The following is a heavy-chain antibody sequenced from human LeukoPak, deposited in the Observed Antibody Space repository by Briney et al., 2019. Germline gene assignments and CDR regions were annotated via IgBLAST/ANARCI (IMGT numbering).Heavy chain of an antibody. Sequence: SETLSLTCTVSGGSISSSSYYWGWIRQPPGKGLEWIGSIYYSGSTYYNPSLKSRVTISVDTSKNQFSLKLSSVTAADTAVYYCARVKRWGATTSSQSNWFDPWGQGTLVTVSS. CDR2: IYYSGST. D-gene: IGHD1-26*01. CDR1: GGSISSSSYY. V-gene: IGHV4-39*07. J-gene: IGHJ5*02. CDR3: ARVKRWGATTSSQSNWFDP.